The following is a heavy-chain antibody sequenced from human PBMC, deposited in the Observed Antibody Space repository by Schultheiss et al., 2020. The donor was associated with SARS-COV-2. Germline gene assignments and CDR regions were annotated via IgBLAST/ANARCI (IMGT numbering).Heavy chain of an antibody. CDR3: ARQGYCSSTSCYTAYYYYYMDV. CDR2: IYYSGST. D-gene: IGHD2-2*02. J-gene: IGHJ6*03. V-gene: IGHV4-59*08. CDR1: GGSISSYY. Sequence: SETLSLTCTVSGGSISSYYWSWIRQPPGKGLEWIGYIYYSGSTNYNPSLKSRVTISVDTSKNQFSLKLSSVTAADTAVYYCARQGYCSSTSCYTAYYYYYMDVWGKGTTVTVSS.